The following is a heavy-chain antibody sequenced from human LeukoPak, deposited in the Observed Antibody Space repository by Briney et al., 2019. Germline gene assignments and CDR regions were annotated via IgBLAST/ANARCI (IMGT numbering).Heavy chain of an antibody. V-gene: IGHV4-59*01. J-gene: IGHJ4*02. CDR1: GGSISSYY. D-gene: IGHD5-18*01. CDR3: AREDTPYYFDY. Sequence: PSETLSLTCTVSGGSISSYYWSWIRQPPGKGLEWIGDFYYSGSASYNPSLKSRVTISLDTSKNQFSLRLSSVTAADTAVYYCAREDTPYYFDYWGQGTLVTVSS. CDR2: FYYSGSA.